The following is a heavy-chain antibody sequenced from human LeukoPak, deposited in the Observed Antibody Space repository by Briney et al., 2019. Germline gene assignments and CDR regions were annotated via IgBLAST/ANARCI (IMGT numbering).Heavy chain of an antibody. D-gene: IGHD2-21*01. CDR1: GFTFDDYG. CDR2: INRNGGST. CDR3: ASEHLSCGGDCPGVGAFDI. J-gene: IGHJ3*02. Sequence: GGSLRLSCAASGFTFDDYGMSWVRQAPGKGLVWVSGINRNGGSTSYADSVKGRFTISRDNAKNTLYLQMNSLRAEDTALYYCASEHLSCGGDCPGVGAFDIWGQGTMVTVSS. V-gene: IGHV3-20*04.